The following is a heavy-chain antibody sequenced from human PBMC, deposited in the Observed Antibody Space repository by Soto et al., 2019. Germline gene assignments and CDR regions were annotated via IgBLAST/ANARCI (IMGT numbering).Heavy chain of an antibody. CDR1: GFTFSSYA. Sequence: EVQLLESGGGLVQPGGSLRLSCAASGFTFSSYAMSWVRQAPGKGLEWVSAISGSGGSTYYADSVKGRFTISRDNSKNPLYLQMTSLGAEDPAVYYFANLAPPQDWGQGTLVTVSS. V-gene: IGHV3-23*01. CDR2: ISGSGGST. CDR3: ANLAPPQD. J-gene: IGHJ4*02.